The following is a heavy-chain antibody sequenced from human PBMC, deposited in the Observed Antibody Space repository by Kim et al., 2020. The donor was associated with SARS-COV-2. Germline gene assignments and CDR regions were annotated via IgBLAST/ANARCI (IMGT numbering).Heavy chain of an antibody. V-gene: IGHV1-18*04. D-gene: IGHD3-10*01. J-gene: IGHJ4*02. CDR2: ISGDNLNT. CDR3: ARDAPLLGDLIPFDY. CDR1: GYTFTSYG. Sequence: ASVKVSCKASGYTFTSYGITWVRLAPRQGLEWMGRISGDNLNTNDAQNLQGRLTMTTDTSTSTAYMELRSLTSDDTAVDLCARDAPLLGDLIPFDYWGRGTLVTVSS.